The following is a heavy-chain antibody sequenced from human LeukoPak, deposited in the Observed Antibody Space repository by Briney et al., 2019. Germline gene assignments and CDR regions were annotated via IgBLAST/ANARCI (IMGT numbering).Heavy chain of an antibody. CDR3: ARHCCSGPAKRVFDI. J-gene: IGHJ3*02. Sequence: SETLSLTCTVSGGSIISSDYHWGWVRQPPGKGLEWTGTISYSGNTDYNPSLRSRVTISVDTSNNQFSLRLGSVTAADTAVYHCARHCCSGPAKRVFDIWGQGTMVTVSS. CDR2: ISYSGNT. CDR1: GGSIISSDYH. V-gene: IGHV4-39*01. D-gene: IGHD2-15*01.